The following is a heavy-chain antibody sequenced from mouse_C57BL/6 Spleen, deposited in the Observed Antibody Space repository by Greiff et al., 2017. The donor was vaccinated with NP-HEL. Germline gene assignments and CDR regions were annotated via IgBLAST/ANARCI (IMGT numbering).Heavy chain of an antibody. V-gene: IGHV5-4*01. D-gene: IGHD1-1*01. CDR2: ISDGGSYT. Sequence: DVQLVESGGGLVKPGGSLKLSCAASGFTFSSYAMSWVRQTPEKRLEWVATISDGGSYTYYPDNVKGRFTISRDNAKNNLYLQMRHLKSEDTAMYYCARDGNYGFAYWGQGTLVTVSA. CDR1: GFTFSSYA. CDR3: ARDGNYGFAY. J-gene: IGHJ3*01.